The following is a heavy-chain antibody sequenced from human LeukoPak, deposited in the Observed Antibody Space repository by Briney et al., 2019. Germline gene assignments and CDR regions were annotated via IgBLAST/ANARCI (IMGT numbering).Heavy chain of an antibody. CDR3: AKSRTGSSAPSDY. J-gene: IGHJ4*02. V-gene: IGHV1-46*01. D-gene: IGHD3-22*01. CDR1: GYTFTSYY. CDR2: MNPSSGGT. Sequence: ASVKVSCKSSGYTFTSYYIHWVRQAPGQGLEWMGIMNPSSGGTSYTQKFRGRVSMTRDTSTSTVYMELSSLNSEDTAMYYCAKSRTGSSAPSDYWGQGTLVTVSS.